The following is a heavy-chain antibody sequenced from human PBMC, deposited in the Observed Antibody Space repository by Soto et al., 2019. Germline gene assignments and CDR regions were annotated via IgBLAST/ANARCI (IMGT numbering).Heavy chain of an antibody. CDR2: IHSDGSST. Sequence: EVQLVESGGGLVRPGGSLRLSCAASGFTFSYYWMHWVRQAPGKGLVWVSRIHSDGSSTTYADFVKGRFIISRDNARNTVDWQMNSVRVEDTAVYSCARGDRGAFDLWGQGTVVTVSS. CDR3: ARGDRGAFDL. CDR1: GFTFSYYW. V-gene: IGHV3-74*01. D-gene: IGHD1-26*01. J-gene: IGHJ3*01.